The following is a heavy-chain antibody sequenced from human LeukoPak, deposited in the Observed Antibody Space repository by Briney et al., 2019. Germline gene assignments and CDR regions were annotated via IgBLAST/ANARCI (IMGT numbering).Heavy chain of an antibody. Sequence: GGSLRLSCAASGFTFSDYYMSWIRQAPGKGLEWVSYISSSSSYTNYADSVKGRFTISRDNAKNSLYLQMNSLRAEDTAVYYCARDRGGLTTVVTSGLAFDIWGQGTMVTVSS. J-gene: IGHJ3*02. CDR1: GFTFSDYY. V-gene: IGHV3-11*06. D-gene: IGHD4-23*01. CDR3: ARDRGGLTTVVTSGLAFDI. CDR2: ISSSSSYT.